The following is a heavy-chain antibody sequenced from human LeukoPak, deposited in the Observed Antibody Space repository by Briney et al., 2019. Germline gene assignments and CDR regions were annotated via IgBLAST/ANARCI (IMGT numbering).Heavy chain of an antibody. CDR2: ISSSGSTI. J-gene: IGHJ4*02. Sequence: GGSLRLSCAASGFTFSDYYMSWIRQAPGKGLEWVSYISSSGSTIYYADSVKGRFTISRDNAKNSLYPQMNSLRAEDTAVYYCARDRSVDSSGRSDYWGQGTLVTVSS. V-gene: IGHV3-11*01. D-gene: IGHD6-19*01. CDR1: GFTFSDYY. CDR3: ARDRSVDSSGRSDY.